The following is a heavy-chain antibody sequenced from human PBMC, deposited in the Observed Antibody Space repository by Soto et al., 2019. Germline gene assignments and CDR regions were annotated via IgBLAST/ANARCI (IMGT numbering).Heavy chain of an antibody. CDR3: ARDSSISNFDY. CDR1: GGSFSGYY. V-gene: IGHV4-34*01. J-gene: IGHJ4*02. D-gene: IGHD6-6*01. Sequence: QVQLQQWGAGLLKPSETLSLTCAVYGGSFSGYYWSWIRQPPGKGLEWIGEINHSGSTNYNPSLKSRVTISVDTSKNQCSLKLSSVTAADTAVYYCARDSSISNFDYWGQGTLVTVSS. CDR2: INHSGST.